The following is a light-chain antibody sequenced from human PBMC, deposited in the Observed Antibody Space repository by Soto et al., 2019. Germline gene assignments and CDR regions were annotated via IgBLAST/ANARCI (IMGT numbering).Light chain of an antibody. V-gene: IGLV1-40*01. J-gene: IGLJ3*02. CDR1: SSNIGAGYD. Sequence: QLVLTQPPSVSGAPGQRVTISCTGSSSNIGAGYDVHWYQQLPGTAPKLLIYGNSNRPSGVPDRFSGSKSGTSASLAITGPQAGDEADYYCQSYDSSLSAGVFGGGTKLTVL. CDR3: QSYDSSLSAGV. CDR2: GNS.